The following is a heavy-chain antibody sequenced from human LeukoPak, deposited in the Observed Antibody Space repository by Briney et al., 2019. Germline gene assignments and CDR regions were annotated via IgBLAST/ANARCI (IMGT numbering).Heavy chain of an antibody. Sequence: GGSLRLSCAASGFTFSSYEMNWVRQAPGKGLEGVSYISSSGSTIYYADSVKGRFTISRDNAKNSLYLQMNSLRAEDTAVYYCARRGYSYGYGIFDYWGQGTLVTVSS. CDR3: ARRGYSYGYGIFDY. CDR1: GFTFSSYE. D-gene: IGHD5-18*01. J-gene: IGHJ4*02. CDR2: ISSSGSTI. V-gene: IGHV3-48*03.